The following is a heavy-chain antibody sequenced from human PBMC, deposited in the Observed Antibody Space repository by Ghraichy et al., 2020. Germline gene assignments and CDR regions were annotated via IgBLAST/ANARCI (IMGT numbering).Heavy chain of an antibody. Sequence: GGSLRLSCTASGFTFGDYAMSWVRQAPGKGLEWVGFIRSKAYGGTTEYAASVKGRFTISRDDSKSIAYLQMNSLKTEDTAVYYCTRDVDVLLWFGELLADAFDIWGQGTMVTVSS. CDR2: IRSKAYGGTT. D-gene: IGHD3-10*01. CDR3: TRDVDVLLWFGELLADAFDI. CDR1: GFTFGDYA. J-gene: IGHJ3*02. V-gene: IGHV3-49*04.